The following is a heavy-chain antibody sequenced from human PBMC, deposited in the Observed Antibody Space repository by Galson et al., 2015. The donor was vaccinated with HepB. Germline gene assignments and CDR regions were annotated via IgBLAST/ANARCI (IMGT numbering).Heavy chain of an antibody. V-gene: IGHV2-70*11. CDR3: ARSRGYCISTTCYYGAFDI. CDR2: IDWDDDK. D-gene: IGHD2-2*01. CDR1: GFSLSTRGLC. J-gene: IGHJ3*02. Sequence: PALVKPTQTLTLTCTFSGFSLSTRGLCVSWIRQSPGKALEWLARIDWDDDKYYNTSLKTRLTISRDTSKNQVVLTMTNMDPVDTATYYCARSRGYCISTTCYYGAFDIWGQGTMVTVSS.